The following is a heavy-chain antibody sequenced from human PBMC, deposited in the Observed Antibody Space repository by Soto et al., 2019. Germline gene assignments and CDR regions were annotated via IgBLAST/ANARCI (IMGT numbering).Heavy chain of an antibody. CDR3: ARGSSGWYVSDYYYGMDV. J-gene: IGHJ6*02. V-gene: IGHV6-1*01. CDR1: GDSVSSNSAA. Sequence: SQTLSLTCAISGDSVSSNSAAWNWIRQSPSRGLEWLGRTYYRSKWYNDYAVSVKSRITINPDTSKNQFSLQLNSVTPEDAAVYYCARGSSGWYVSDYYYGMDVWGQGTTVTVSS. CDR2: TYYRSKWYN. D-gene: IGHD6-19*01.